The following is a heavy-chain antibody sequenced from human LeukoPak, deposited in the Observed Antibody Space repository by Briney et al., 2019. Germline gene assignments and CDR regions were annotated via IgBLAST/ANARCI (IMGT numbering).Heavy chain of an antibody. CDR3: AKDLFRFSLTVVVTATDSQGYAFDI. CDR2: VSSSGGST. D-gene: IGHD2-21*02. V-gene: IGHV3-23*01. J-gene: IGHJ3*02. CDR1: GXTFSSYA. Sequence: PGGSLRLSCAATGXTFSSYAMSWVRQAPGKGLEWVSGVSSSGGSTYYADSVKGRFTISRDYSKNTLYLQMNSLRAEDTAVYYCAKDLFRFSLTVVVTATDSQGYAFDIWGQGTMVTVSS.